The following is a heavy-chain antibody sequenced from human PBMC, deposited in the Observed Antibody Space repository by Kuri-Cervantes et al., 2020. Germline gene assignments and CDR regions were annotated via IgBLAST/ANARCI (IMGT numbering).Heavy chain of an antibody. J-gene: IGHJ6*02. V-gene: IGHV3-66*01. CDR1: GFTVGSNY. CDR3: ARDTRGNYYYGMDV. CDR2: IYSGGST. Sequence: GESLKISCAASGFTVGSNYMSWVRQAPGKGLEWVSVIYSGGSTYYADSVKGRFTISRDNSKNTLYLQMNSLRAEDTAVYYCARDTRGNYYYGMDVWGQGTTVTVSS.